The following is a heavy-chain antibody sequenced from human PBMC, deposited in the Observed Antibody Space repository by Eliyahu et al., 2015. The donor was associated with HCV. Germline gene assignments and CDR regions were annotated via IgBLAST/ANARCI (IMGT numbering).Heavy chain of an antibody. CDR3: AREGERGLHRWDY. CDR2: IYYIAVG. CDR1: GGSISSYY. Sequence: QVQLQESGPGLVKPSETLSLTCTVSGGSISSYYWSWIRQPPGKGLEWIGYIYYIAVGNPTPTPKSRVTISVDTSKNQFSLKLSSVTAADTAVYYCAREGERGLHRWDYWGQGTLVTVSS. V-gene: IGHV4-59*01. D-gene: IGHD5-24*01. J-gene: IGHJ4*02.